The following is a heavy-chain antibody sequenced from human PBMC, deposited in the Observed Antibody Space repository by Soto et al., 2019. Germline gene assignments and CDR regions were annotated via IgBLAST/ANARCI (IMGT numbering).Heavy chain of an antibody. CDR3: ARDKITGLFDY. D-gene: IGHD2-8*02. CDR2: INHSGST. CDR1: GGSFSGYY. Sequence: SETLSLTCAVYGGSFSGYYWSWIRQPPGKGLEWIGEINHSGSTNYNPSLKSRVTISVDTSKNQFSLKLTSVTAADTAVYYCARDKITGLFDYWGQGALVTVSS. J-gene: IGHJ4*02. V-gene: IGHV4-34*01.